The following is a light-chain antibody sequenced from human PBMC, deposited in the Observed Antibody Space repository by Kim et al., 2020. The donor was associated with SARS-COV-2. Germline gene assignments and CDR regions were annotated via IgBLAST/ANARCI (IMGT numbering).Light chain of an antibody. CDR2: AAS. Sequence: RDTINCKSSQSVLRSSNGQNDIAWYQQKPGQPPKLLIYAASTRESGVPDRFSGSGSGTDFTLTISSLQAEDVAVYYCQQYNSSPDNFGQGTKLEI. CDR1: QSVLRSSNGQND. V-gene: IGKV4-1*01. J-gene: IGKJ2*01. CDR3: QQYNSSPDN.